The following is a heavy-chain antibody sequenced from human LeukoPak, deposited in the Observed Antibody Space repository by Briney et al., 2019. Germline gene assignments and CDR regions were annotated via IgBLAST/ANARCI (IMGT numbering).Heavy chain of an antibody. J-gene: IGHJ4*02. D-gene: IGHD6-13*01. V-gene: IGHV3-23*01. CDR3: ARRSHASPAGYSPFFDS. CDR2: ISHSGAT. Sequence: GGSLRLSRAGSGFPFSSYTINWVRQGPGKGMEWASTISHSGATYYADSVKGRFTISRDNSKNTVFLQMNSLRAEDTALYFCARRSHASPAGYSPFFDSWGQGTLVTVSS. CDR1: GFPFSSYT.